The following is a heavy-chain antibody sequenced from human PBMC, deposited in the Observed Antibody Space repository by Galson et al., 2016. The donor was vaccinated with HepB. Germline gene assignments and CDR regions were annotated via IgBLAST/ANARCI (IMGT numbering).Heavy chain of an antibody. CDR1: GDSISNGGYY. CDR3: APTRHMVVVT. CDR2: IFYSGST. J-gene: IGHJ5*02. V-gene: IGHV4-31*03. Sequence: TLSLTCTVSGDSISNGGYYWNWIRYLPGKGLEWIGFIFYSGSTYYNPSLKSRITMSVDTSKNQFSLNLSSVTAADTAVYYCAPTRHMVVVTWGQGALVTVSS. D-gene: IGHD2-21*01.